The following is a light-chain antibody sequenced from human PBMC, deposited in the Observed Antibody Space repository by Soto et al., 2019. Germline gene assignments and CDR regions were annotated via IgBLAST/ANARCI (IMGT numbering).Light chain of an antibody. CDR2: DVN. Sequence: QSALTQPRSVSGSPGQSVTISCTGTSSDVGGYNYVSWYQQHPGKAPKIKIYDVNERPAGVPDRFSGSKSGNTASLTISGLQAEDEADYYCCSWAGNSLVFGGGTKLTV. V-gene: IGLV2-11*01. J-gene: IGLJ3*02. CDR1: SSDVGGYNY. CDR3: CSWAGNSLV.